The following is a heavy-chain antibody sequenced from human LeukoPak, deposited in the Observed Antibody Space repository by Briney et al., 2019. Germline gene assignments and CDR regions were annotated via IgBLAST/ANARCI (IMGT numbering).Heavy chain of an antibody. CDR1: GFTFSKYW. Sequence: GRSLRLSCAASGFTFSKYWMLWFRQAPGKGLESVSRINTDGTVTTYADSVKGRFTVSRDNADNTMFLQMNSVRDEDTAVYYCATKQWLAPPPDSWGQGTPVTVSS. CDR2: INTDGTVT. CDR3: ATKQWLAPPPDS. J-gene: IGHJ4*02. D-gene: IGHD6-19*01. V-gene: IGHV3-74*01.